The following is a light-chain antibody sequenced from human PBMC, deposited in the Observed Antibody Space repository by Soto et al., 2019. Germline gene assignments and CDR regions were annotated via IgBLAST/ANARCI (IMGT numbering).Light chain of an antibody. J-gene: IGKJ1*01. CDR2: GAS. CDR3: QQYNNWPRT. Sequence: EIVMTQSPATLSVSPGERATLSCRASQSVSSNLAWYKQKPGQAPRLLIYGASTRATGIPARFSGSGSGTEFTLTSISLQSEGFAVYYCQQYNNWPRTFGQGTKVEIK. CDR1: QSVSSN. V-gene: IGKV3-15*01.